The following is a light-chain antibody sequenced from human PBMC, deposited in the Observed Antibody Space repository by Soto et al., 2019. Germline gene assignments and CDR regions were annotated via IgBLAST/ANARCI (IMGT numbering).Light chain of an antibody. V-gene: IGKV1-5*01. Sequence: IQMPPSLSTPPAAEGAPGPLPFRASQRMSGWLAWHQQKPGKAPKLLIYDVSALKRGVPPRFSGSGSGTEFTLTISSLQPDDFATYYCQQYDSFSVTFGQGTKVDI. CDR3: QQYDSFSVT. CDR1: QRMSGW. CDR2: DVS. J-gene: IGKJ1*01.